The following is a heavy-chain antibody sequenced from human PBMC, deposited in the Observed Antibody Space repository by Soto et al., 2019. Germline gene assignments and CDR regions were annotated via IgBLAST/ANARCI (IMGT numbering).Heavy chain of an antibody. Sequence: WWSLRLSCSASVFTFSSYAVHWFRQAPGKGLEWVAVMSYDGSNKYYADSVKGRFTISSDNSKNTLYLQMNSLGTEDTAVYYCARGYCSRPSCSHFDCWGQGTLVTVSS. J-gene: IGHJ4*02. CDR1: VFTFSSYA. V-gene: IGHV3-30-3*01. CDR3: ARGYCSRPSCSHFDC. CDR2: MSYDGSNK. D-gene: IGHD2-2*01.